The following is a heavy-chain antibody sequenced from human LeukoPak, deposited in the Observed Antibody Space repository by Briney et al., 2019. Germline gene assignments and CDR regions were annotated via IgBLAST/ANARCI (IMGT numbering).Heavy chain of an antibody. J-gene: IGHJ4*02. V-gene: IGHV4-4*07. CDR1: GGSISSYY. CDR2: IYTSGST. Sequence: SETLSLTCTVSGGSISSYYWSWIRQLAGKGLEWIGRIYTSGSTNYNPSLKSRVTMSVDTSKNQFSLKLSSVTAADTAVYYCARDGYYYGSGSYYNGGFDYWGQGTLVTVSS. D-gene: IGHD3-10*01. CDR3: ARDGYYYGSGSYYNGGFDY.